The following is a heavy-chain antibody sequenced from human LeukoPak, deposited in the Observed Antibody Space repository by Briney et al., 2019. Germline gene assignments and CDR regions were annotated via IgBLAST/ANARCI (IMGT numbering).Heavy chain of an antibody. V-gene: IGHV3-23*01. Sequence: PGGSLRLSCAASGFTFSNYAMSWVRQAPGKGLESVSAITGSGGNTYYADSVKCRFTISRDNSKNTVFLQMNSLRAEDTAVYYCAKWGDYDVLTGYYVSDYWGQGTLVTVSS. D-gene: IGHD3-9*01. J-gene: IGHJ4*02. CDR1: GFTFSNYA. CDR2: ITGSGGNT. CDR3: AKWGDYDVLTGYYVSDY.